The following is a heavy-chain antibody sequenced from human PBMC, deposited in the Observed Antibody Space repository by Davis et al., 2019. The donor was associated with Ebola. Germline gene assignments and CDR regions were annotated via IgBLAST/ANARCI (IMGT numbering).Heavy chain of an antibody. CDR1: AFSFGIYG. D-gene: IGHD3-10*01. CDR2: MSYHGSHT. V-gene: IGHV3-30*18. CDR3: AKEYCLNSGPYCTYFEV. Sequence: GESLKISCEAFAFSFGIYGMHWVRQAPGKGLGWVASMSYHGSHTSYIDSVRGRFTISRDNSKNTLYLHMNSLRAEDTAVYFCAKEYCLNSGPYCTYFEVWGQGTQVTVSS. J-gene: IGHJ4*02.